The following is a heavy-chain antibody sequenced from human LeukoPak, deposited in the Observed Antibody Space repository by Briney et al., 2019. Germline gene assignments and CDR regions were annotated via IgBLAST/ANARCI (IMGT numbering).Heavy chain of an antibody. CDR3: ARGVGYCSGGSCYYNWFDP. Sequence: ASVKVSCKASGYTFTSYDINWVRQATGPGLEWMGWMNPNSGNTGYAQKFQGRVTMTRNTSISTANMELSSLRSEDTAVYYCARGVGYCSGGSCYYNWFDPWGQGTLVTVSS. CDR2: MNPNSGNT. J-gene: IGHJ5*02. V-gene: IGHV1-8*01. D-gene: IGHD2-15*01. CDR1: GYTFTSYD.